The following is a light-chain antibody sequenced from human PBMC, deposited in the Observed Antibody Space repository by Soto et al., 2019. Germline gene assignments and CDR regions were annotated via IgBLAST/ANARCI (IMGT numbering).Light chain of an antibody. V-gene: IGKV3-15*01. CDR3: QQYNNWPPLT. CDR1: QIVSDN. CDR2: GAC. J-gene: IGKJ4*01. Sequence: EIVMTQSPATLSVSPGERASLSCRASQIVSDNLAWYQQKRGQSPSLLMFGACARAAGIAARFGGSGSGTDFTLTITSLQSEDFAVYYCQQYNNWPPLTFGGGTKVDIK.